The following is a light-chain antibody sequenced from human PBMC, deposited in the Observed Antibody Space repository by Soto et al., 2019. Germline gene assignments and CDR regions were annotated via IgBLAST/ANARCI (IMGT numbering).Light chain of an antibody. CDR3: QQYYSYPSIT. Sequence: AIRMTQSPSSFSASTGDRVTITCRASQGISSYLAWYQQKPGKAPKLLIYAASTLQSGVPSRFSGSGSETDFTLTISCLQSEDFATYYCQQYYSYPSITFGQGTRLEIK. J-gene: IGKJ5*01. CDR1: QGISSY. V-gene: IGKV1-8*01. CDR2: AAS.